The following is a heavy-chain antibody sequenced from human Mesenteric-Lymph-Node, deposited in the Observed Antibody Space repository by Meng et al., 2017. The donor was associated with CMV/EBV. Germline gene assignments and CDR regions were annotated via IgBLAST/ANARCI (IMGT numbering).Heavy chain of an antibody. CDR1: GFTFDTYA. V-gene: IGHV3-30*04. J-gene: IGHJ4*02. Sequence: GGSLRLSCAASGFTFDTYAMHWVRQAPGKGLEWVALISYDGDNTYYADSVRGRFTISRDNSENTLFLQMNNLRAEDTAVYYCARDPEPAATHWGQGTLVTVSS. D-gene: IGHD2-2*01. CDR2: ISYDGDNT. CDR3: ARDPEPAATH.